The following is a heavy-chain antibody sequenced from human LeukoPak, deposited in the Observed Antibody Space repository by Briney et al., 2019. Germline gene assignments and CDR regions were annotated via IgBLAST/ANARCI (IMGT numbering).Heavy chain of an antibody. CDR3: ARRVVAAAEDNWYFDL. J-gene: IGHJ2*01. Sequence: SETLSLTCTVSGGSISSYYWSWIRQPPGKGLEWIGYVYYSGSTNYNPSLKSRVTISVDTSKNQFSLKLSSVTAADTAVYYCARRVVAAAEDNWYFDLWGRGTLVTVSS. CDR2: VYYSGST. V-gene: IGHV4-59*08. D-gene: IGHD2-15*01. CDR1: GGSISSYY.